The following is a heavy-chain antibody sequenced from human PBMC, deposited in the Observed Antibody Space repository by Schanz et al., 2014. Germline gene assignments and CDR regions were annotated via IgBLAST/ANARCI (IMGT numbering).Heavy chain of an antibody. Sequence: EVQLVESGGGLVKPGGSLRLSCAASGFTFSGHNINWVRQAPGKGLEYISSISPSSSYIYYADSVKGRFTISRDNAKNSLYLQMNSLRAEDAAVYYCARVELSVYYYAMDVWGQGTTVTVSS. CDR1: GFTFSGHN. CDR2: ISPSSSYI. D-gene: IGHD2-15*01. J-gene: IGHJ6*02. V-gene: IGHV3-21*01. CDR3: ARVELSVYYYAMDV.